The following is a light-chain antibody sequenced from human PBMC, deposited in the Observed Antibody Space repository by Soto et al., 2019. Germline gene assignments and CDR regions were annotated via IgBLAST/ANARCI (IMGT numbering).Light chain of an antibody. V-gene: IGKV3-20*01. CDR1: QSVSSSY. CDR2: GAS. CDR3: QQYGSSPPWT. Sequence: MVLTQXPGTLSLSPGERATLSCRASQSVSSSYLAWYQQKPGQAPRLLIYGASSRTAGIPDRFSGSGSGTDFTLTISRLEPEDFAVYYCQQYGSSPPWTFGQGTKVDI. J-gene: IGKJ1*01.